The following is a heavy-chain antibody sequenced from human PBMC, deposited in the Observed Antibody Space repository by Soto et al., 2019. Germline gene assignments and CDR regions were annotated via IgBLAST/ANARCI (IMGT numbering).Heavy chain of an antibody. V-gene: IGHV3-23*01. J-gene: IGHJ4*02. CDR2: ISGRGGTT. CDR3: AKSPKVVSTYCDY. Sequence: PTESLRIAFVASGFTFSSYALNWVRHAPGRGLEWVSAISGRGGTTYYADSVKGRFTISRDNSKNTLFLQMNSLRAEDVGIYYCAKSPKVVSTYCDYWGQG. D-gene: IGHD2-2*01. CDR1: GFTFSSYA.